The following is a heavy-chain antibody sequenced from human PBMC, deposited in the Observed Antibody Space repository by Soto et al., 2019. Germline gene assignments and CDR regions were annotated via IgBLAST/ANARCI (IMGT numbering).Heavy chain of an antibody. CDR3: ARRVLEWLLVFDY. Sequence: SETLSLTCTVSGGSISSSSYYWGWIRQPPGKGLEWIGSIYYSGSTYYNPSLKSRVTISVDTSKNQFSLKLSSVTAADTAVYYCARRVLEWLLVFDYWGQGTLVTVSS. D-gene: IGHD3-3*01. CDR2: IYYSGST. J-gene: IGHJ4*02. CDR1: GGSISSSSYY. V-gene: IGHV4-39*01.